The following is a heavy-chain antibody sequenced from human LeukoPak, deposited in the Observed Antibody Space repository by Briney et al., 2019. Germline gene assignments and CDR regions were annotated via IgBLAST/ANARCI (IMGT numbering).Heavy chain of an antibody. CDR3: ASSNYYDSSGYPFALAY. V-gene: IGHV3-23*01. CDR2: ISGSGGST. D-gene: IGHD3-22*01. Sequence: GGSLRLSCAASGFTFGSYWMTWVRQAPGKGLEWVSAISGSGGSTYYADSVKGRFTISRDNSKNTLYLQMNSLRAEDTAVYYCASSNYYDSSGYPFALAYWGQGTLVTVSS. J-gene: IGHJ4*02. CDR1: GFTFGSYW.